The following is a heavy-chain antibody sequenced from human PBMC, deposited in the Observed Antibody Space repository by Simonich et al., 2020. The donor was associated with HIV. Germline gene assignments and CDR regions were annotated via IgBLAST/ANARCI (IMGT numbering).Heavy chain of an antibody. Sequence: QVQLQQWGAGLLKPSETLSLTCAVYGGSFSGYYWSWIRQPPGKGLGWSGEINHSGSTNYNPSLKSRVTISVDTSKNQFSLKLSSVTAADTAVYYCARLTAGGLGEYFQHWGQGTLVTVSS. CDR2: INHSGST. J-gene: IGHJ1*01. D-gene: IGHD6-13*01. CDR3: ARLTAGGLGEYFQH. CDR1: GGSFSGYY. V-gene: IGHV4-34*01.